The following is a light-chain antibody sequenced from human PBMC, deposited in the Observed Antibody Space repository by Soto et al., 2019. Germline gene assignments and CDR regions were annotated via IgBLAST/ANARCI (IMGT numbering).Light chain of an antibody. V-gene: IGKV1-5*01. CDR1: QNIRNW. CDR2: DAS. CDR3: KQYNTYSK. Sequence: IRMAPSPCSLSASTRDGVTITCRASQNIRNWLAWYQQKPGKAPNPLIYDASSLKSGVPARFSGSGSGKEFTLTISSLQPDDFATYYCKQYNTYSKFGQGTKVDIK. J-gene: IGKJ1*01.